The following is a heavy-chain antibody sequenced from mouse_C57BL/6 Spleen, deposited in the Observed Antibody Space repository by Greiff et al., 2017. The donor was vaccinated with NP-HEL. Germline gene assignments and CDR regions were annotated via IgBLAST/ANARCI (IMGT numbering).Heavy chain of an antibody. CDR1: GYTFTSYW. CDR3: AGYDYGYAMDY. V-gene: IGHV1-7*01. J-gene: IGHJ4*01. D-gene: IGHD2-4*01. CDR2: INPSSGYT. Sequence: QVQLQQSGAVLAKPGASVKLSCKASGYTFTSYWMHWVKQRPGQGLEWIGYINPSSGYTKYNQKFKDKATLTADKSSSTAYMQLSSLTYEDSAVYYCAGYDYGYAMDYWGQGTSVTVSS.